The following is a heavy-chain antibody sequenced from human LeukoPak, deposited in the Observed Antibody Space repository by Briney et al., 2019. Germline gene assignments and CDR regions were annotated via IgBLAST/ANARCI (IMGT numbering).Heavy chain of an antibody. Sequence: GGSLRLSCAASGFTFSTYAMSWVRQAAGKGLGWVSLISGSGGGTYYADSVKGRFTISRDNSKNTLYLQLNSLRVEDTAVYYCTRDQRKYCSRTTCFVFDIWGQGTVVSVSS. CDR1: GFTFSTYA. D-gene: IGHD2-2*01. V-gene: IGHV3-23*01. CDR2: ISGSGGGT. J-gene: IGHJ3*02. CDR3: TRDQRKYCSRTTCFVFDI.